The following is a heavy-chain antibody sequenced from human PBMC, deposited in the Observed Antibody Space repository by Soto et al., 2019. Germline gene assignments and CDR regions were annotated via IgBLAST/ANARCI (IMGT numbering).Heavy chain of an antibody. Sequence: ETLSLTCTVSGGSISSYCWSWVRQAPGKGLEWVSAISGSGGSTYYADSVKGRFTISRDNSKNTLYLQMNSLRAEDTAVYYCAKGGYTFAYEWGQGALVTVSS. J-gene: IGHJ4*02. CDR2: ISGSGGST. D-gene: IGHD5-18*01. CDR1: GGSISSYC. V-gene: IGHV3-23*01. CDR3: AKGGYTFAYE.